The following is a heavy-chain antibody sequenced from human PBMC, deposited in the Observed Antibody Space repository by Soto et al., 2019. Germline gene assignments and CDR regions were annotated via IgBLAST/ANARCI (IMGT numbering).Heavy chain of an antibody. V-gene: IGHV3-21*06. Sequence: EVQLVESGGGLVKPGGSLRLSCVASGFTFSRYGMNWLRQAPGKGLEWVASISSTTSYVYYADSVKGRFSTSRDNAKNILYLEMYALRSEDTAVYYCARDPSEGRVGKWFESWGQGTLVTVSS. CDR2: ISSTTSYV. CDR1: GFTFSRYG. J-gene: IGHJ5*01. D-gene: IGHD2-2*01. CDR3: ARDPSEGRVGKWFES.